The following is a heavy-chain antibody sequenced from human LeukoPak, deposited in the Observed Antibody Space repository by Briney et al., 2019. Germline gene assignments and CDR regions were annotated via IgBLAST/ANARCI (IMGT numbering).Heavy chain of an antibody. J-gene: IGHJ5*02. D-gene: IGHD5-12*01. CDR3: TKDRLSKWFDP. V-gene: IGHV1-2*02. CDR2: INTNNGVT. Sequence: ASVKVSCEASGLTFTGVNFIHWVRQAPGQGPEWMGWINTNNGVTDSARKFQGRVTMTRDTSISTVYMELSRLTSDDMAMYYCTKDRLSKWFDPWGQGTLVTVSS. CDR1: GLTFTGVNF.